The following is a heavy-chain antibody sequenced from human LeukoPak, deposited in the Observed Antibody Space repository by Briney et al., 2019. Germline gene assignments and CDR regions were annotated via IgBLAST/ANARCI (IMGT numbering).Heavy chain of an antibody. J-gene: IGHJ6*03. V-gene: IGHV1-69*06. D-gene: IGHD3-10*01. CDR3: ARALNYYRSGSYYPNYYYYMDV. Sequence: SVKVSCKASGGTFSSYAISWVRQAPGQGLEWMGGIIPIFGTANYAQKFQGRVTITADKSTSTAYMELSSLRSEDTAVYYCARALNYYRSGSYYPNYYYYMDVWGKGTTVTVSS. CDR1: GGTFSSYA. CDR2: IIPIFGTA.